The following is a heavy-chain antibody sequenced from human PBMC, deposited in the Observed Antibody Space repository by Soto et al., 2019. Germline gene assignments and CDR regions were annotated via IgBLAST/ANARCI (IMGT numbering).Heavy chain of an antibody. V-gene: IGHV1-69*04. J-gene: IGHJ1*01. Sequence: EASVKVSCKASGGTFSSYTIIWVRQAPGQGLEWMGRIIPILGIANYAQKFQGRVTITADKSTSTAYMELRSLRSDDTAVYYCARDLGGCSGGSCYSMYQHWGQGTLVTVSS. CDR1: GGTFSSYT. CDR2: IIPILGIA. CDR3: ARDLGGCSGGSCYSMYQH. D-gene: IGHD2-15*01.